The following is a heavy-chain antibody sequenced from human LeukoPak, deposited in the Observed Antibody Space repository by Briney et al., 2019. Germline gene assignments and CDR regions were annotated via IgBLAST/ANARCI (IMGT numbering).Heavy chain of an antibody. V-gene: IGHV4-31*03. Sequence: PSETLSLTCTVSGGSISSGGYYWSWIRQHPGTGLEWIGYIYYSGSTYYNPSLKSRVTISVDTSKNQFSLKLSSVTAADTAVYYCAKVAALNTVTVTFDPWGQGTLVTVSS. CDR2: IYYSGST. J-gene: IGHJ5*02. CDR1: GGSISSGGYY. CDR3: AKVAALNTVTVTFDP. D-gene: IGHD6-13*01.